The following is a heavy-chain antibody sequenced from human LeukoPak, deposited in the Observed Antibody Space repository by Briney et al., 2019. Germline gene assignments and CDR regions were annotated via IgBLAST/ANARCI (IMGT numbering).Heavy chain of an antibody. J-gene: IGHJ2*01. V-gene: IGHV4-59*01. CDR1: GVSISSYY. CDR2: IYYSGST. CDR3: ARYPDWYFDL. Sequence: ASETLSLTCTVSGVSISSYYWSWIRQPPGKGLEWIGYIYYSGSTNYNPSLKSRVTISVDTSKNQFSLKLSSVTAADTAVYYCARYPDWYFDLWGRGTLATVSS.